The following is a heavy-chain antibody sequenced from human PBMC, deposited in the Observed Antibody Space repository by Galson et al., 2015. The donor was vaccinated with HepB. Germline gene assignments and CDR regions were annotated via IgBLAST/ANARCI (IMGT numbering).Heavy chain of an antibody. V-gene: IGHV3-48*01. Sequence: SLRLSCAASGFTFSSYSMNWVRQAPGKGLEWVSYISSSSSTIYYADSVKGRFTISRDNAKNSLYLQMNSLRGEDTAVYYCARDQFYGDYEFGDYYGMDVWGQGTTVTVSS. D-gene: IGHD4-17*01. CDR2: ISSSSSTI. J-gene: IGHJ6*02. CDR3: ARDQFYGDYEFGDYYGMDV. CDR1: GFTFSSYS.